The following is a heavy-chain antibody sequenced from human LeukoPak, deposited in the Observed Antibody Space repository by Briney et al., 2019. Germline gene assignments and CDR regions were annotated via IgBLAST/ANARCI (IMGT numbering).Heavy chain of an antibody. CDR1: GGSISSYY. V-gene: IGHV4-59*01. CDR2: IYYSGST. J-gene: IGHJ4*02. D-gene: IGHD3-22*01. CDR3: ASLTYDSSGYYSY. Sequence: PPETLSLTCTVSGGSISSYYWSWIRQPPGKGLEWIGYIYYSGSTNYNPSLKSRVTISVDTSKNQFSLKLSSVTAADTAVYYCASLTYDSSGYYSYWGQGTLVTVSS.